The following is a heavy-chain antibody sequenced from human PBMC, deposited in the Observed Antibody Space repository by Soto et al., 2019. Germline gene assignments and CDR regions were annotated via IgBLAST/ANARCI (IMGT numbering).Heavy chain of an antibody. J-gene: IGHJ6*03. CDR2: INAGNGNT. D-gene: IGHD2-15*01. V-gene: IGHV1-3*01. CDR1: GYTFTSYA. Sequence: QVPLVQSGAEVKKPGASVKVSCKASGYTFTSYAMHWVRQAPGQRLEWMGWINAGNGNTQYSQKFQGRVTITRDTSASTAYMELSSLRSEDTAVYYCARVLRGYMDVWGKGTTVTVSS. CDR3: ARVLRGYMDV.